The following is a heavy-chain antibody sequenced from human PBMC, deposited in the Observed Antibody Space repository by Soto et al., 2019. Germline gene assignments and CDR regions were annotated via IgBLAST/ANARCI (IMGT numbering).Heavy chain of an antibody. CDR1: GYTFTSYD. D-gene: IGHD1-7*01. CDR2: MNPNSGNT. V-gene: IGHV1-8*01. J-gene: IGHJ3*02. Sequence: ASVKVSCKASGYTFTSYDINWVRQVTGQGLEWMGWMNPNSGNTGYAQKFQGRVTMTRNTSISTAYMELSSLRSEDTAVYYCARPPLLGTTDAFDIWGQGTMVTVS. CDR3: ARPPLLGTTDAFDI.